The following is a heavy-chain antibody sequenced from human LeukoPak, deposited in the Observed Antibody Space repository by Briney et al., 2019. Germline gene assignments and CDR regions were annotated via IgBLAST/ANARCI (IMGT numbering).Heavy chain of an antibody. D-gene: IGHD3-16*01. Sequence: GESLKISCKGSRYSFTTYWIGWVRQMPGKGLEWMGIIYPDDSDTRYSPSFQGQVTISADKSINTAYLQWSSLKASDTAIYYCARHGGAGQRGYYYGMDVWGQGTTVTVSS. CDR1: RYSFTTYW. J-gene: IGHJ6*02. CDR3: ARHGGAGQRGYYYGMDV. V-gene: IGHV5-51*01. CDR2: IYPDDSDT.